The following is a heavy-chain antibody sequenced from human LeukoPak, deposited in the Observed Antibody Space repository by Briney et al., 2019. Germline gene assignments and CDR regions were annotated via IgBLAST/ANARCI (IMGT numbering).Heavy chain of an antibody. D-gene: IGHD1-26*01. J-gene: IGHJ4*02. CDR3: ARGVSGSYHDFDY. Sequence: GGSLRLSCAASGFTFSSYWMSWVRQAPGKGLEWVANIKQDGSEKYYVDSVKGRFTISRDNAKNSLYLQMNSLRAEDTAVYYCARGVSGSYHDFDYWGQGTLVTVSS. CDR2: IKQDGSEK. CDR1: GFTFSSYW. V-gene: IGHV3-7*01.